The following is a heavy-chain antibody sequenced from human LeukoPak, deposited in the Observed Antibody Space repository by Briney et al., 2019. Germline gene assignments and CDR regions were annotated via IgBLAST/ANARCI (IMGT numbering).Heavy chain of an antibody. J-gene: IGHJ4*02. V-gene: IGHV3-21*01. CDR3: ARQTPLGSGRNFDY. CDR2: ISSSSSYI. CDR1: GFTFSSYS. Sequence: GGSLRLSCAASGFTFSSYSMNWVRQAPGKGLEWVSSISSSSSYIYYADSAKGRFTISRDNAKNSLYLQMNSLRAEDTAVYYCARQTPLGSGRNFDYWGQGTLVTVSS. D-gene: IGHD2-15*01.